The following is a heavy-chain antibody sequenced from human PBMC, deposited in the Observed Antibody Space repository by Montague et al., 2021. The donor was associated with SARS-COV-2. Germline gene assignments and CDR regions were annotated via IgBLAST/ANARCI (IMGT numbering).Heavy chain of an antibody. J-gene: IGHJ4*02. CDR3: ARWDPQTLTLIGLRGKSASDY. CDR1: GGSFSGYY. V-gene: IGHV4-34*01. CDR2: INHSGTT. Sequence: SETLSLTCAVYGGSFSGYYWTWIRQSPGKGLEWFAEINHSGTTNYNFNPSLRSRVTTSVDTSKSQFSLKLSSVTAADTGVYYCARWDPQTLTLIGLRGKSASDYWGQGTLVTVSS. D-gene: IGHD4-23*01.